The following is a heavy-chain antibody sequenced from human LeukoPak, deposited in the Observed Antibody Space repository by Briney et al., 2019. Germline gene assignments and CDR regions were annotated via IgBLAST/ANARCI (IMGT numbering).Heavy chain of an antibody. Sequence: GESLKISCKGSGYSFTTYWIAWVRQMPGKGLEWMGIIHPGRSDIRYSPSFQGPVTISADKSISTAYLQWSGLEASDTAMYYCTRREDRTGYSDYWGQGTLVTVSS. CDR2: IHPGRSDI. D-gene: IGHD3-22*01. CDR1: GYSFTTYW. J-gene: IGHJ4*02. CDR3: TRREDRTGYSDY. V-gene: IGHV5-51*01.